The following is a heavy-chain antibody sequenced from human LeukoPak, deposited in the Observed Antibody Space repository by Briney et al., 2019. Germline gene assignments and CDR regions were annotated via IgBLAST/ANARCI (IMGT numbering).Heavy chain of an antibody. CDR1: GFTFSSYG. CDR2: ISGSGGST. Sequence: GGSLRLSCAASGFTFSSYGMSWVRQAPGKGLEWVSAISGSGGSTYYADSVKGRFTISRDNSKNTLYLQMNSLRAEDTVLYYCAKDGEAAYGSGSYYLAYWGQGTLVTVSS. CDR3: AKDGEAAYGSGSYYLAY. D-gene: IGHD3-10*01. J-gene: IGHJ4*02. V-gene: IGHV3-23*01.